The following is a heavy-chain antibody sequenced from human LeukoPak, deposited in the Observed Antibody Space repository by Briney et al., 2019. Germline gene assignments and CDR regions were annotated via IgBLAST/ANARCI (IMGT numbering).Heavy chain of an antibody. CDR2: INHSGST. J-gene: IGHJ4*02. CDR3: ASATDSSSWYPFDY. Sequence: SETLSLTCAVYGGSFSGYYWSWIRQPPGKGLEWIGEINHSGSTNYNPSLKSRVTISVDTSKNQFSLKLSSVTAADTAVYYCASATDSSSWYPFDYWGQGTLVTVSS. CDR1: GGSFSGYY. V-gene: IGHV4-34*01. D-gene: IGHD6-13*01.